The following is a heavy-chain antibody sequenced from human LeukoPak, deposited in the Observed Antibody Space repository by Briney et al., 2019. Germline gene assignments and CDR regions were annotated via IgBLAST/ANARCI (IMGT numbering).Heavy chain of an antibody. CDR2: IYSGGST. J-gene: IGHJ4*02. V-gene: IGHV3-66*01. CDR3: ARDGEVIAGEPH. D-gene: IGHD3-16*01. Sequence: GGSLRLSCAASGFTFSSYAMSWVRQAPGKGLEWVSVIYSGGSTFYAVSVKGRFTISRDNSKNTLYLQMNSLRAEDTAVYYCARDGEVIAGEPHWGQGTLVTVSS. CDR1: GFTFSSYA.